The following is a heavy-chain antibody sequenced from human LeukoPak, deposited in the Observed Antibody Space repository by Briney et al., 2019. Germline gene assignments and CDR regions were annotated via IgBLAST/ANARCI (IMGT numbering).Heavy chain of an antibody. J-gene: IGHJ5*02. V-gene: IGHV1-18*01. CDR2: ISTDNGKA. CDR3: AREVTASTGYYWRQRLDP. D-gene: IGHD3-22*01. Sequence: ASVKVSCKASGYIFSSYGVNWVRQSPGQGLEWLGWISTDNGKANFGKRFQGRVTMTTDTSTSTVFMELRSLRSDDTAVYYCAREVTASTGYYWRQRLDPWGQGTLVTVSS. CDR1: GYIFSSYG.